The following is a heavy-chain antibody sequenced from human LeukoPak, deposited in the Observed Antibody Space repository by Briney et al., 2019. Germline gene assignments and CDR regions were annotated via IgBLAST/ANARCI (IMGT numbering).Heavy chain of an antibody. J-gene: IGHJ4*02. CDR2: IIPVFGTA. CDR3: ASSTYCGGDCYSFFDY. CDR1: GGTFSSYA. D-gene: IGHD2-21*02. Sequence: SVKVSCKASGGTFSSYAISWVRQAPGQGLEWMGGIIPVFGTANYAQKFQGRVTITADESTSTAYMELSSLRSEDTAVYYCASSTYCGGDCYSFFDYWGQGTLVTVSS. V-gene: IGHV1-69*01.